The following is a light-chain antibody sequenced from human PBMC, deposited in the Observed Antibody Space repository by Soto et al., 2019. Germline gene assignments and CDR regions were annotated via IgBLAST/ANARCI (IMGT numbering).Light chain of an antibody. CDR3: QHYNTYSWT. CDR2: GAS. Sequence: DIQTTQSPSNLSQSAADRFTITCRASQSISVWLAWYQQKAGKAPNLLIYGASSLESGVPSRFSGSGSGTEFTLTISSLQPDDFATYYCQHYNTYSWTFGQGTKVDIK. V-gene: IGKV1-5*01. CDR1: QSISVW. J-gene: IGKJ1*01.